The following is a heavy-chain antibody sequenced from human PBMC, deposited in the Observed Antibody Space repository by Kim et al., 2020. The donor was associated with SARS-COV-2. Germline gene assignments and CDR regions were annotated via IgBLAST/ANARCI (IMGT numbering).Heavy chain of an antibody. J-gene: IGHJ3*02. CDR2: IKKDGSEK. D-gene: IGHD3-22*01. V-gene: IGHV3-7*03. Sequence: GGSLRLSCVASGITFCRYWMSWLRQAPGKGLEWVANIKKDGSEKYYADSVKGRFTISRDNAENSLYLQMNSLRAEDTAMYYCATDYYDSSGYYFAFDIWGQGTMVTVSS. CDR3: ATDYYDSSGYYFAFDI. CDR1: GITFCRYW.